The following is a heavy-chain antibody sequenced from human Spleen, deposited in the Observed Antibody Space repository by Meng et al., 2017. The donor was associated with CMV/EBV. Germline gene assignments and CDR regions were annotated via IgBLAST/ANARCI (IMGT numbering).Heavy chain of an antibody. CDR1: GFTFSSYA. V-gene: IGHV3-23*01. J-gene: IGHJ6*02. D-gene: IGHD2-2*02. Sequence: GGSLRLSCAASGFTFSSYAMSWVRQAPGKGLEWVSAISGSGGSTYYADSVKGRFTISRDNSKNTLYLQMNGLRAEDTAVYYCAKALGYCSSTSCYKDYGMDVWGQGTTVTVSS. CDR2: ISGSGGST. CDR3: AKALGYCSSTSCYKDYGMDV.